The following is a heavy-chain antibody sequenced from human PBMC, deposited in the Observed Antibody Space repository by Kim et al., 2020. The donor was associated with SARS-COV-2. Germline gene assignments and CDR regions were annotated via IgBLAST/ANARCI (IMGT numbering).Heavy chain of an antibody. V-gene: IGHV4-34*01. D-gene: IGHD2-2*01. CDR1: GGSFSGYY. Sequence: SETLSLTCAVYGGSFSGYYWSWIRQPPGKGLEWIGEINHSGSTNYNPSLKSRVTISVDTSKNQFSLKLSSVTAADTAVYYCARGVRAVVVPAAHSPRLDYWGQGTLVTVSS. CDR2: INHSGST. CDR3: ARGVRAVVVPAAHSPRLDY. J-gene: IGHJ4*02.